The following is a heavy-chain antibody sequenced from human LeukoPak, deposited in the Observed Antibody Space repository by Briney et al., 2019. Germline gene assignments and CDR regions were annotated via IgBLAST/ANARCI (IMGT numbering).Heavy chain of an antibody. V-gene: IGHV3-7*03. Sequence: GGSLRLSCAASGFTFSNYWMTWVRQAPGKGLEWVANIKHDGSEDYYLDSVKGRFTISRDNSKNTLYLQMNNLRAEDTAVYYCAKTRGSGPFDYWGQGTLVTVSS. CDR2: IKHDGSED. CDR3: AKTRGSGPFDY. D-gene: IGHD3-10*01. CDR1: GFTFSNYW. J-gene: IGHJ4*02.